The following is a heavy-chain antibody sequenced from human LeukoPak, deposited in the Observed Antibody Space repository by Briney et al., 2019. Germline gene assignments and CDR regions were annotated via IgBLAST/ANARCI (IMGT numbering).Heavy chain of an antibody. CDR1: GYTFTGYD. V-gene: IGHV1-8*01. Sequence: ASVKVSCKASGYTFTGYDINWVRRATGQGLEWMGWMNPNSGNTGYAQKFQGRVTMTRNTSISTAYMELSSLRSEDTAVYYCARARRRFLEWLLSQYYFDYWGQGTLVTVSS. CDR2: MNPNSGNT. D-gene: IGHD3-3*01. CDR3: ARARRRFLEWLLSQYYFDY. J-gene: IGHJ4*02.